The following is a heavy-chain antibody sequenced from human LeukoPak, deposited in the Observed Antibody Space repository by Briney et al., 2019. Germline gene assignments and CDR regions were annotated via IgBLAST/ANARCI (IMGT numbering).Heavy chain of an antibody. D-gene: IGHD6-13*01. Sequence: GASVTVSCKASGYTFTGYYMHWVRQAPGQGLEWMGWINPNSGGTNYAQKFQGRVTMTRDTSISTAYMELSRLRSDDTAVYYCAGPLSIAAAGMWYYGMDVWGQGTTVTVSS. V-gene: IGHV1-2*02. CDR3: AGPLSIAAAGMWYYGMDV. J-gene: IGHJ6*02. CDR2: INPNSGGT. CDR1: GYTFTGYY.